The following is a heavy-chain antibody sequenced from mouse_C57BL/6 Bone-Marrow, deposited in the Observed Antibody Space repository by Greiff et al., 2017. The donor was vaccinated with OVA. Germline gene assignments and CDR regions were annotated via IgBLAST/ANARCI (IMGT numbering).Heavy chain of an antibody. CDR3: ASPITTVVD. J-gene: IGHJ3*01. D-gene: IGHD1-1*01. Sequence: VQLQQSGPVLVKPGASVKMSCKASGYTFTDYYMNWVKQSHGKSLEWIGVINPYNGGTSYNQKFKGKATLTVDKSSSTAYMELNSLTSEDSAVYYCASPITTVVDWGQGTLVTVSA. CDR2: INPYNGGT. CDR1: GYTFTDYY. V-gene: IGHV1-19*01.